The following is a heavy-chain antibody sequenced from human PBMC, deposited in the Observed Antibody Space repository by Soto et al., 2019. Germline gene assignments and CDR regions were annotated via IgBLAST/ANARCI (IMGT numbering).Heavy chain of an antibody. V-gene: IGHV3-30*18. CDR1: GFTFSSYG. CDR3: AKDLTLKSPVTIFGVVMETNYYYYGMDV. Sequence: GGSLRLSCAASGFTFSSYGMHWVRQAPGKGLEWVAVISYDGSNKYYADSVKGRFTISRDNSKNTLYLQMNSLRAEDTAVYYCAKDLTLKSPVTIFGVVMETNYYYYGMDVWGQGTTVTVSS. CDR2: ISYDGSNK. J-gene: IGHJ6*02. D-gene: IGHD3-3*01.